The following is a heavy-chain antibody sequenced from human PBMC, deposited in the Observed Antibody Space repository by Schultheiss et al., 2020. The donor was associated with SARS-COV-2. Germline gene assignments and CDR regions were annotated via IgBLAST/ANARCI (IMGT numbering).Heavy chain of an antibody. CDR2: IHDSGIT. Sequence: SETLSLTCAVYGGSFSGYYWNWIRQSPGKGLEWIGFIHDSGITNYNSSLKSRVTISVDTSKNQFSLKLTSVTAVDTAVYYCARNGNLGAFDIWGQGTMVTVSS. CDR3: ARNGNLGAFDI. J-gene: IGHJ3*02. CDR1: GGSFSGYY. V-gene: IGHV4-59*12. D-gene: IGHD4-23*01.